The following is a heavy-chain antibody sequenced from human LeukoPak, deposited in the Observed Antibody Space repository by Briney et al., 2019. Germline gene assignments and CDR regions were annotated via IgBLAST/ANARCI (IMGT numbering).Heavy chain of an antibody. CDR1: GFTFDDYA. Sequence: GGSLRLSCAASGFTFDDYAMHWVRQAPGQGLEWVSGISWNSGSIGYADSVKGRFTISRDNAKNSLYLQMNSLRAEDTALYYRAKDRTHHYDILTEMASGMDVWGQGTTVTVSS. D-gene: IGHD3-9*01. CDR3: AKDRTHHYDILTEMASGMDV. CDR2: ISWNSGSI. J-gene: IGHJ6*02. V-gene: IGHV3-9*01.